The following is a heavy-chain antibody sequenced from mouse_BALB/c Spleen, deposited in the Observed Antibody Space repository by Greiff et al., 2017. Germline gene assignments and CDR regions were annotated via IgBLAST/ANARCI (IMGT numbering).Heavy chain of an antibody. J-gene: IGHJ4*01. D-gene: IGHD1-1*01. V-gene: IGHV3-6*02. CDR3: ARGWYNYGGAMDY. CDR2: ISYDGSN. CDR1: GYSITSGYY. Sequence: EVKLMESGPGLVKPSQSLSLTCSVTGYSITSGYYWNWIRQFPGNKLEWMGYISYDGSNNYNPSLKNRISITRDTSKNQFFLKLNSVTTEDTATYYCARGWYNYGGAMDYWGQGTSVTVSS.